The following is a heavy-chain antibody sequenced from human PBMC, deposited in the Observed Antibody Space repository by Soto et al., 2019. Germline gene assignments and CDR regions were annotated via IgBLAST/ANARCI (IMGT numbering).Heavy chain of an antibody. Sequence: EVQLVESGGNLVQPGGSLRLSCAASGFTFSRHWMHWVRQDPGKGLVWVARSKSDGSSTAYADSVKGRFTISRDNAKNTLYLQMNSLRVEDTAIYYCARDRPEVLNPTDHPMFDYWGQGTLVTVSS. D-gene: IGHD6-6*01. CDR1: GFTFSRHW. V-gene: IGHV3-74*01. CDR3: ARDRPEVLNPTDHPMFDY. J-gene: IGHJ4*02. CDR2: SKSDGSST.